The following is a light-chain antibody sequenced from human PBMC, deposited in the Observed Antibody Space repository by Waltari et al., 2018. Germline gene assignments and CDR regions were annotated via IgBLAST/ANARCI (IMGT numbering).Light chain of an antibody. J-gene: IGLJ3*02. CDR2: RNN. CDR3: AAWDDSLSGWV. Sequence: QSVLTQPPSASGTPGQKVTISCSGSSSNIGSNYVYWYQQVPGMAPKLLIYRNNRRPSGVPERLAGFKSGTSHSLAISGLRSEDEADYCCAAWDDSLSGWVFGGGTKLTVL. V-gene: IGLV1-47*01. CDR1: SSNIGSNY.